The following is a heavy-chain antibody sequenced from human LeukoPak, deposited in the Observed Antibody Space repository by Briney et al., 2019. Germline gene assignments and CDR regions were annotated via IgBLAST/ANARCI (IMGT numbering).Heavy chain of an antibody. V-gene: IGHV3-21*01. CDR2: ISSSSSYI. CDR3: ARGHVLLWFGELSIGY. CDR1: GFTFSSYS. D-gene: IGHD3-10*01. Sequence: GDSLRLSCAASGFTFSSYSMNWVRQAPGKGLEWVSSISSSSSYIYYADSVKGRFTISRDNAKNSLYLQMNSLRAEDTAVYYCARGHVLLWFGELSIGYWGQGTLVTVSS. J-gene: IGHJ4*02.